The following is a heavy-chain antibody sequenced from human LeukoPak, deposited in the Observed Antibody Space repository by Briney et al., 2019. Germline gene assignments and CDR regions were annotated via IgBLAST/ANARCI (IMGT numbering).Heavy chain of an antibody. CDR2: VYYTGNT. D-gene: IGHD3-22*01. Sequence: SETLSLTCTVSGGSMSSYYWSWVRQPPGEGLQWIGYVYYTGNTNYNPSLKSRVTITIDTSKSQFSLKLNSVTAADTAVYYCARHTSDSSVLDIWGQGARVTVSS. CDR1: GGSMSSYY. CDR3: ARHTSDSSVLDI. J-gene: IGHJ4*02. V-gene: IGHV4-59*08.